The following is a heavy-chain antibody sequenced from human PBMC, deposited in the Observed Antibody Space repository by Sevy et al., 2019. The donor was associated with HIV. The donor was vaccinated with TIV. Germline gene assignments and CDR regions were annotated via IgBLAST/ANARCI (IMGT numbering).Heavy chain of an antibody. J-gene: IGHJ4*02. Sequence: ASVKVSCKASGYLFISFVMHWVRQAPGQGLEWVGWINVGNGNTKYSQKFQDRVTITRDPSTSTTYMELTSLTSEDTAIYYCPREAKQQLSQYFFAFWGQGTLVTVSS. V-gene: IGHV1-3*01. CDR1: GYLFISFV. CDR3: PREAKQQLSQYFFAF. CDR2: INVGNGNT. D-gene: IGHD6-13*01.